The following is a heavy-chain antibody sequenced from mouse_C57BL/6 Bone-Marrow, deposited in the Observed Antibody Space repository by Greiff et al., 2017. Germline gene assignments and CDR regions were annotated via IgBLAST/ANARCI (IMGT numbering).Heavy chain of an antibody. J-gene: IGHJ3*01. Sequence: QVQLQQPGAELVKPGASVQLSCKASGYTFTRYWMHWVKQRPGQGLEWIGMIHPTSGSTNYNEKFKSKDTLTVNKSSSPAYMQLSSLTSADSAVYYCARTSYGYDVGFAYWGQGTLVTVSA. CDR2: IHPTSGST. CDR1: GYTFTRYW. CDR3: ARTSYGYDVGFAY. D-gene: IGHD2-9*01. V-gene: IGHV1-64*01.